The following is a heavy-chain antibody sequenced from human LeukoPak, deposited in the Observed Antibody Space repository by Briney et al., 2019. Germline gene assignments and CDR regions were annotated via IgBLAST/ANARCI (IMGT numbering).Heavy chain of an antibody. Sequence: ASVKVSCKASGGTFSSYAISWVRQAPGQGLEWTGGIIPIFGTANNAQKFQGRVTITADESTSTAYMELSSLRSEDTAVYYCAREAGYSSGWYPDYWGQGTLVTVSS. CDR2: IIPIFGTA. J-gene: IGHJ4*02. CDR1: GGTFSSYA. CDR3: AREAGYSSGWYPDY. D-gene: IGHD6-19*01. V-gene: IGHV1-69*13.